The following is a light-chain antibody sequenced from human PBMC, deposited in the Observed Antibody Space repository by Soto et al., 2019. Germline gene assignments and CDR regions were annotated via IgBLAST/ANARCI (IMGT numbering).Light chain of an antibody. CDR1: QSVSSSY. CDR3: QQYGNLIT. V-gene: IGKV3-20*01. J-gene: IGKJ5*01. CDR2: GAS. Sequence: EIVLTQSPGTLSLSPGERVTLSCRASQSVSSSYLAWYQQKPGQAPRLLIYGASSRATGVPDRFSGSGSGTDFTLTISRLEPEDFAVYYCQQYGNLITFGQGTRLEIK.